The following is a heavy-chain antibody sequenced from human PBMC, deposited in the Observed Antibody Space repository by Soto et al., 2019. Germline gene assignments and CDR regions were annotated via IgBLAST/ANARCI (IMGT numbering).Heavy chain of an antibody. CDR1: GGSISSYY. D-gene: IGHD3-22*01. J-gene: IGHJ3*02. CDR3: ARAGRITMIVVVPRVGAFDI. Sequence: PSETLSLTCTVSGGSISSYYWSWIRQPPGKGLEWIGYIYYGGSTNYNPSLKSRVTISVDTSKNQFSLKLSSVTAADTAVYYCARAGRITMIVVVPRVGAFDIWGQGTMVTVS. V-gene: IGHV4-59*01. CDR2: IYYGGST.